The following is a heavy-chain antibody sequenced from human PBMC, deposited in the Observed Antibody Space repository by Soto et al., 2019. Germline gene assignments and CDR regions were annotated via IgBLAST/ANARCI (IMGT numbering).Heavy chain of an antibody. V-gene: IGHV1-18*01. CDR2: ISAYNGNT. J-gene: IGHJ4*02. D-gene: IGHD6-13*01. CDR1: GYTFTSYG. CDR3: ASSIAAADNFDY. Sequence: ASVKVSCKASGYTFTSYGISWVRQAPGQGLEWMGWISAYNGNTNYAQKLQGRVTMTTDTSTSTAYMELRSLRSDDTAVYYCASSIAAADNFDYWGQGNLVTVSS.